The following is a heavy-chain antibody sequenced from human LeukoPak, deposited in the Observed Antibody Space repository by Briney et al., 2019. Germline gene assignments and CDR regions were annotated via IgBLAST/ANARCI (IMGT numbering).Heavy chain of an antibody. D-gene: IGHD1-26*01. J-gene: IGHJ6*03. CDR2: IYRSGST. CDR3: ERTGAGYYYYYMDV. Sequence: PSETLSLTCIVSGYSISSGYYWGWIRQSPGKGLEWTGTIYRSGSTYSNPSLRGRVTMSVDTSKNQFSLKLSSVTAADTAVYYCERTGAGYYYYYMDVWGKGTSVTVSS. CDR1: GYSISSGYY. V-gene: IGHV4-38-2*02.